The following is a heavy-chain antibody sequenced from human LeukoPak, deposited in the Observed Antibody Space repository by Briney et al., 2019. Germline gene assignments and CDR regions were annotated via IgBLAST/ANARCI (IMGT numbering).Heavy chain of an antibody. J-gene: IGHJ4*02. Sequence: SETLSLTCTVSGGSISSYYWSWIRQPPGKGLEWIGYIYYSGSTNYNPSLKSRVTISVDTSKNQFSLKLSSVTAADTAVYYCARSHPLPSGYHDYWGQGALVTVSS. CDR2: IYYSGST. CDR1: GGSISSYY. V-gene: IGHV4-59*01. CDR3: ARSHPLPSGYHDY. D-gene: IGHD3-22*01.